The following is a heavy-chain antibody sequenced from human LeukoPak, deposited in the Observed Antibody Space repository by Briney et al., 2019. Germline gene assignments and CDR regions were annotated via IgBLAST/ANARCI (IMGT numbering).Heavy chain of an antibody. CDR3: ARSIVVVPAVSQSFDP. D-gene: IGHD2-2*01. Sequence: GGSLRLSCAASGFTFSSYSMNWVRQAPGKGLEWVANIKQDGSEKYYVDSVKGRFTISRDNAKNSLYLQMNSLRAEDTAVYYCARSIVVVPAVSQSFDPWGQGTLVTVSS. CDR1: GFTFSSYS. V-gene: IGHV3-7*03. CDR2: IKQDGSEK. J-gene: IGHJ5*02.